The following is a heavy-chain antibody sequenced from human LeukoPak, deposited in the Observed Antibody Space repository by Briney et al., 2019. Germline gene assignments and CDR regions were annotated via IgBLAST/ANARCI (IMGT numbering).Heavy chain of an antibody. J-gene: IGHJ5*02. Sequence: SVKVSCKASGGTFSSYAISWVRQAPGQGLEWMGGIIPIFGTANYAQKFQGRVTITADESTSTAYMELSSLRSEDTAVYYCARDAGVVPAAIRWFDPWGQGTLVTVSS. V-gene: IGHV1-69*01. CDR3: ARDAGVVPAAIRWFDP. CDR1: GGTFSSYA. D-gene: IGHD2-2*02. CDR2: IIPIFGTA.